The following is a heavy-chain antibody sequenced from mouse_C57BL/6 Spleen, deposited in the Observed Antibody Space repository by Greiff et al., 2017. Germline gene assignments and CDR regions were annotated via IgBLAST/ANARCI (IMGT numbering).Heavy chain of an antibody. Sequence: EVQRVESGAELVRPGASVKLSCTASGFNIKDYYMHWVKQRPEQGLEWIGRIDPEDGDTEYAPKFQGKATMTADTSSNTAYLQLSSLTSEDTAVYYCTRGANYSNYAWFAYWGQGTLVTVSA. CDR3: TRGANYSNYAWFAY. CDR1: GFNIKDYY. J-gene: IGHJ3*01. V-gene: IGHV14-1*01. D-gene: IGHD2-5*01. CDR2: IDPEDGDT.